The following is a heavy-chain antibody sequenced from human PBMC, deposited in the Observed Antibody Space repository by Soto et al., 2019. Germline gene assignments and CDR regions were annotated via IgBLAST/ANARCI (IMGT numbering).Heavy chain of an antibody. CDR1: GDSVSSNSAA. Sequence: SQTLSLTCAISGDSVSSNSAAWNWIWQSPSRGLEWLGRTYYRSKWYNDYAVSVKSRITINPDTSKNQFSLQLNSVTPEDTAVYYCARAVTSGGAVAGNYYYYGMDVWGQGTTVTVSS. CDR2: TYYRSKWYN. J-gene: IGHJ6*02. CDR3: ARAVTSGGAVAGNYYYYGMDV. D-gene: IGHD6-19*01. V-gene: IGHV6-1*01.